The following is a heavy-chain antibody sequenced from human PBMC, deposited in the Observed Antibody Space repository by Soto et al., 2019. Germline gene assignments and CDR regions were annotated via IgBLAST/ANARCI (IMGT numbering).Heavy chain of an antibody. CDR3: ASGLRWLQPFDY. J-gene: IGHJ4*02. CDR1: GGSFSGYY. V-gene: IGHV4-34*01. Sequence: QVQLQQWGAGLLKPSETLSLTCAVYGGSFSGYYWSWIRQPPGTGLEWIGEINHSGSTNYNPSLKSRVTISVDTSKNQFSLKLSSVTAADTAVYYCASGLRWLQPFDYWGQGTLVTVSS. CDR2: INHSGST. D-gene: IGHD5-12*01.